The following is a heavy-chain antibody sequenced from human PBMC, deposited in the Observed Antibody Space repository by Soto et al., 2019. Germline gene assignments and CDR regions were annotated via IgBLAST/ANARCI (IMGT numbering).Heavy chain of an antibody. D-gene: IGHD6-19*01. CDR3: ARDGRVVAVAGTDYYYGMDV. CDR2: ISAYNGNT. V-gene: IGHV1-18*04. J-gene: IGHJ6*02. CDR1: GYTFTSYG. Sequence: QGQLVQSGAEVKKPGASVKVSCKASGYTFTSYGISWVRQAPGQGLEWMGWISAYNGNTEYAQNFQGRVTMTTDTPTSTAYMELRRVRSDDTAVYYCARDGRVVAVAGTDYYYGMDVWGQGTTVTVSS.